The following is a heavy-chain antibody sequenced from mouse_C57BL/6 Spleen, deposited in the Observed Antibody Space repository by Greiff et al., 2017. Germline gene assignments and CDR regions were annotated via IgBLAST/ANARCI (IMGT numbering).Heavy chain of an antibody. CDR2: IWSGGST. D-gene: IGHD1-1*01. CDR1: GFSLTSYG. CDR3: AKNRGVLRSDAMDC. V-gene: IGHV2-5*01. Sequence: VQLQQSGPGLVQPSQSLSITCTVSGFSLTSYGVHWVRQSPGKGLEWLGVIWSGGSTDYNAAFMSRLSITKDNSKSQVFFIMNSLQADDTARYCCAKNRGVLRSDAMDCWGQGTSVTVAS. J-gene: IGHJ4*01.